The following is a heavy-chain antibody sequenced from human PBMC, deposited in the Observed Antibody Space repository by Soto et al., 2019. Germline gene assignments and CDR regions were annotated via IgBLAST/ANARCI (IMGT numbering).Heavy chain of an antibody. CDR1: GYTFTSYY. CDR2: INPSGGST. J-gene: IGHJ4*02. Sequence: ASVKVSCKAFGYTFTSYYMHWVRQAPGQGLEWMGIINPSGGSTSYAQKFQGRVTMTRDTSTSTVYMELSSLRSEDTAVYYCARGPRPGTMIVVVTGLIDYWGQGTLVTVSS. D-gene: IGHD3-22*01. V-gene: IGHV1-46*01. CDR3: ARGPRPGTMIVVVTGLIDY.